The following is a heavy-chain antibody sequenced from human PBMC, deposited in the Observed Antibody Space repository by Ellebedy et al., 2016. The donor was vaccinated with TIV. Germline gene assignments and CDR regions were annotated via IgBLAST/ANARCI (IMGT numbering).Heavy chain of an antibody. CDR1: GFTFSSYG. V-gene: IGHV3-33*06. CDR2: IWYDGSNK. D-gene: IGHD6-13*01. J-gene: IGHJ6*02. Sequence: PGGSLRLSCAASGFTFSSYGMHWVRQAPGKGLEWVAVIWYDGSNKYYADSVKGRFTISRDNSKNTLYLQMNSLRAEDTAVYYCAKVGSGAAVQYYYYYGMDVWGQGTTVTVSS. CDR3: AKVGSGAAVQYYYYYGMDV.